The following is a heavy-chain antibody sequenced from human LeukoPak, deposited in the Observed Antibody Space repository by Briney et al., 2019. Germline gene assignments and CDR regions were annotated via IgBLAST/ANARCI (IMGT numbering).Heavy chain of an antibody. Sequence: GGSLRLSCAASGFTFSSYGMHWVRQAPGKGLEWVSVIYSGGSTYYADSVKGRFTISRDNSKNTLYLQMNSLRAEDTAVYYCARATGGYDGLFDYWGQGTLVTVSS. CDR1: GFTFSSYG. CDR2: IYSGGST. J-gene: IGHJ4*02. V-gene: IGHV3-66*01. D-gene: IGHD5-12*01. CDR3: ARATGGYDGLFDY.